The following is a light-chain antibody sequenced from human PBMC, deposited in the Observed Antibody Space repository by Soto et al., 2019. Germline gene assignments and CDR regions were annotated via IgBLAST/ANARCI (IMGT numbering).Light chain of an antibody. Sequence: QSVLTQPASVSGPPGQSITISCTGTSSDVGGYNYVSWYQQHPGKAPKLMIYDVSNRPSGVSNRFSGSKSGNTASLTISGLQAEDEADYYCRSYTRSRTPYVSGTGNKVTVL. CDR1: SSDVGGYNY. CDR2: DVS. J-gene: IGLJ1*01. V-gene: IGLV2-14*01. CDR3: RSYTRSRTPYV.